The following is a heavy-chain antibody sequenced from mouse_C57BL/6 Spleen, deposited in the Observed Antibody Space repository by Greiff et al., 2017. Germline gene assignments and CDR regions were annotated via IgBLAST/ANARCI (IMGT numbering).Heavy chain of an antibody. J-gene: IGHJ4*01. V-gene: IGHV1-4*01. D-gene: IGHD4-1*01. Sequence: VQLKESGAELARPGASVKMSCKASGYTFTSYTMHWVKQRPGQGLEWIGYINPSSGYTKYNQKFKDKATLTADKSSSTAYMQLSSLTSEDSAVYYCARPLGYAMDYWGQGTSVTVSS. CDR1: GYTFTSYT. CDR2: INPSSGYT. CDR3: ARPLGYAMDY.